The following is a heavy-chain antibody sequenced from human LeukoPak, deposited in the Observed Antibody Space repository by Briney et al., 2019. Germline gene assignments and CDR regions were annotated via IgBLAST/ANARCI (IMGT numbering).Heavy chain of an antibody. CDR3: ARDATTEIGTVYMDV. Sequence: GGSLRLSCAASGFTFSSYAMSWVRQAPGKGLEWVSGISGSDGSTNYADSVKGRFTISRENSKNTLYLQMNSLRAEDTALYFCARDATTEIGTVYMDVWGKGTTVTISS. V-gene: IGHV3-23*01. D-gene: IGHD1-1*01. J-gene: IGHJ6*03. CDR2: ISGSDGST. CDR1: GFTFSSYA.